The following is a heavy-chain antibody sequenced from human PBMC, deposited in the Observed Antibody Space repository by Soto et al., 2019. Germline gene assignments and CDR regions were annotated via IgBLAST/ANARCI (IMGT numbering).Heavy chain of an antibody. Sequence: GESLKISCNGSGYSFTSYWIGWVRQMPGKGLEWMGIIYPGDSDTRYSPSFQGQVTISADKSISTAYLQWSSLKASDTAMYYCARLGGTPNDYYYHGMDVWGQGTTVTVSS. CDR2: IYPGDSDT. CDR3: ARLGGTPNDYYYHGMDV. D-gene: IGHD1-26*01. CDR1: GYSFTSYW. V-gene: IGHV5-51*01. J-gene: IGHJ6*02.